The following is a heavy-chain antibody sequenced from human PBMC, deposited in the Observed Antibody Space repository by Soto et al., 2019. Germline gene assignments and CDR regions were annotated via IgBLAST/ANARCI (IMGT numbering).Heavy chain of an antibody. CDR2: ITAYNGNT. J-gene: IGHJ4*02. CDR3: ARALRSGTYQYYFDY. V-gene: IGHV1-18*01. CDR1: GYTFTSYG. D-gene: IGHD3-10*01. Sequence: ASVKVSCKASGYTFTSYGISWVRQAPGQGLEWMGWITAYNGNTNYAQKFQGRVTMTTDSSTATAHMELRSLRSDDTAVYFCARALRSGTYQYYFDYWGQGTPVTVSS.